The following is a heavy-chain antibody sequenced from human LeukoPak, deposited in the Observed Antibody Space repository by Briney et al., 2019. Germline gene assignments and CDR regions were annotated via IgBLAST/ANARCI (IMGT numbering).Heavy chain of an antibody. CDR3: ARPGAVYDYVSLDY. J-gene: IGHJ4*02. Sequence: TSETLSLTCAVSGYSISSGYYWGWIRQPPGKGLEWIGSIYHSGSTYYNPSLKSRVTISVDTSKNQFSLKLSSVTAADTAVYYCARPGAVYDYVSLDYWGQGTLVTVSS. V-gene: IGHV4-38-2*01. CDR1: GYSISSGYY. CDR2: IYHSGST. D-gene: IGHD3-16*01.